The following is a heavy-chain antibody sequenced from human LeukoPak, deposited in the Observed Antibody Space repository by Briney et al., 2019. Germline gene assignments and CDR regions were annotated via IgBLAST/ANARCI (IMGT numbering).Heavy chain of an antibody. Sequence: PGGSLRLSCAASGFTFSSYSMNWVRQAPGKGLEWVSSISSSSSYIYYADSVKGRFTISRDNAKNSLYLQMNSLRAEDTALYYCAKGTGGSYESDYFDYWGQGTPVTASS. CDR3: AKGTGGSYESDYFDY. J-gene: IGHJ4*02. CDR2: ISSSSSYI. V-gene: IGHV3-21*04. D-gene: IGHD1-26*01. CDR1: GFTFSSYS.